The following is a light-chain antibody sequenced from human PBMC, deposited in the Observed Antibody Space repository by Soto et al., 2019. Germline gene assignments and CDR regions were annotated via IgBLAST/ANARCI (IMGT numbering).Light chain of an antibody. Sequence: EIVLTQSPGTLSLSPGERAILCCRASQSVSSSYLAWYQQRPGQTPRLLIYGASSRATGIPDRFSGSASGTDFTLTISRLEPEDFAVYYCQQYGSSVTFGQGTKLEIK. V-gene: IGKV3-20*01. CDR3: QQYGSSVT. CDR1: QSVSSSY. CDR2: GAS. J-gene: IGKJ2*01.